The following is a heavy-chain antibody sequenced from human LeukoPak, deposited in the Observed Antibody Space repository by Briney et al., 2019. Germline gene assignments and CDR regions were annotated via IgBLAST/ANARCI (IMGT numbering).Heavy chain of an antibody. Sequence: SETLPLTCAVSGDSISNSHWWSWVRQPPRKGLEWIGEIYHGGSTNFNPSLKSRVTISVDRSNNQFSLRLTSVTAADTAVYYCARGEEHGSGTVHFDYWGQGTLVTVSS. CDR3: ARGEEHGSGTVHFDY. D-gene: IGHD3-10*01. CDR1: GDSISNSHW. V-gene: IGHV4-4*02. CDR2: IYHGGST. J-gene: IGHJ4*02.